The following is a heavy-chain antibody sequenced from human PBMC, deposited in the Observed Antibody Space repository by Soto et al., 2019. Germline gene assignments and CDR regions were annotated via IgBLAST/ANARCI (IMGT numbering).Heavy chain of an antibody. D-gene: IGHD6-13*01. J-gene: IGHJ4*02. CDR1: GFTFSSYA. CDR2: ISGSRGST. V-gene: IGHV3-23*01. Sequence: GGSLRLSCAASGFTFSSYAMSWVRQAPGKGLEWVSAISGSRGSTYYADSVKGRFTISRDNSKNTLYLQMNSLRAEDTAVFYCAKESIAASGRDCFGYWGQGTLVTVSS. CDR3: AKESIAASGRDCFGY.